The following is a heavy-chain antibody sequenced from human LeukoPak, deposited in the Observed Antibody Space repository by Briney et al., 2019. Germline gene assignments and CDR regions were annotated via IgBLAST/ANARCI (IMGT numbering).Heavy chain of an antibody. D-gene: IGHD2-15*01. CDR3: AREIRETVVTRHYYYGIDV. J-gene: IGHJ6*02. CDR2: IGTGDDT. CDR1: GFTFSAYD. Sequence: GGSLRLSCAASGFTFSAYDMHWVRRVTGKGLEWVSAIGTGDDTYYLGSVKGRFTISRENAKNVLYLQMSSLRAEDTAVYYCAREIRETVVTRHYYYGIDVWGQGTTVTVSS. V-gene: IGHV3-13*01.